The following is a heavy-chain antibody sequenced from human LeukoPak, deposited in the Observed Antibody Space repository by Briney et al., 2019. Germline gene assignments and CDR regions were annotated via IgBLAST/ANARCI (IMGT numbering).Heavy chain of an antibody. CDR1: GGPIGGGTYY. Sequence: TLSLTCTVSGGPIGGGTYYWSWIRPPAGKGLWWIGRIYHSGSTNYNPSLKSRVSLSVDTSKNQFSLKLSSVTAADTAVYYCARDVGYSYGYYAFDIWGQGTMVTVSS. CDR2: IYHSGST. V-gene: IGHV4-61*02. CDR3: ARDVGYSYGYYAFDI. D-gene: IGHD5-18*01. J-gene: IGHJ3*02.